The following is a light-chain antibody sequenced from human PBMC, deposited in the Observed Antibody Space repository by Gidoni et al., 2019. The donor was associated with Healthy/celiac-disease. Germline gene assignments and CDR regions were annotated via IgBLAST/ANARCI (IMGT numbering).Light chain of an antibody. CDR1: QGISSY. J-gene: IGKJ5*01. V-gene: IGKV1-8*01. Sequence: AIRMTQSPSSLSASTGDRVTITCRASQGISSYLAWYQQKPEKVPKLLNYAATTVQSRVPSRISSRGSRKDFTITSSCQQSEDVVTYYYQQYYSYPHTFGQGTKLEIK. CDR2: AAT. CDR3: QQYYSYPHT.